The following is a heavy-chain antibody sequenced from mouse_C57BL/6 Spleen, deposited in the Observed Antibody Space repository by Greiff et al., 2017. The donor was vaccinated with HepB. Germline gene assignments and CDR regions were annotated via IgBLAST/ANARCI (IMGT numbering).Heavy chain of an antibody. CDR3: ARSDDGYAMDY. CDR1: GYTFTSYG. CDR2: IYPRSGNT. J-gene: IGHJ4*01. V-gene: IGHV1-81*01. Sequence: VMLVESGAELARPGASVKLSCKASGYTFTSYGISWVKQRTGQGLEWIGEIYPRSGNTYYNEKFKGKATLTADKSSSTAYMELRSLTSEDSAVYFCARSDDGYAMDYWGQGTSVTVSS. D-gene: IGHD2-3*01.